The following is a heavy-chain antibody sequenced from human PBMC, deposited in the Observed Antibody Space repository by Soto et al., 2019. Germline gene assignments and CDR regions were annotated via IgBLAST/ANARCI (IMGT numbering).Heavy chain of an antibody. V-gene: IGHV3-74*01. CDR1: GVARRGYW. J-gene: IGHJ4*02. CDR3: ARVRRDYYDSSGYFDY. CDR2: INSDGSST. Sequence: GSLGVSYAASGVARRGYWERWCPQAPLKGLVWVSRINSDGSSTSYADSVKGRFTISRDNAKNTLYLQMNSLRAGDTAVYYCARVRRDYYDSSGYFDYWGQGTLVTVS. D-gene: IGHD3-22*01.